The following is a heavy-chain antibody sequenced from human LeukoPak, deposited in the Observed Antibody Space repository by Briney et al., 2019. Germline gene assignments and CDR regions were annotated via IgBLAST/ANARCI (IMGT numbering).Heavy chain of an antibody. J-gene: IGHJ5*02. V-gene: IGHV1-2*02. CDR3: AREPLVVVPAAIPFDP. D-gene: IGHD2-2*01. CDR2: INPNSGGT. CDR1: GYTFTGYY. Sequence: ASVKVSCKASGYTFTGYYMHWVRQAPGQGLEWMGWINPNSGGTNYAQKFQGRVTMTRDTSISTAYMELSRLRSDDTAVYYCAREPLVVVPAAIPFDPWGQGTLVTVSS.